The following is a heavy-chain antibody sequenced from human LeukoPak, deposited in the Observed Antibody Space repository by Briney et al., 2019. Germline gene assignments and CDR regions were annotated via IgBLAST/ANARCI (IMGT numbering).Heavy chain of an antibody. J-gene: IGHJ6*02. Sequence: GGSLRLSCAVSGFTFSSYAMHWVRQAPGKGLEWVAVISYDGSNKYYADSVKGRFTISRDNSKNTLYLQMNSLRAEDTAVYCCARGTPSSSGWLYYGMDVWGQGTTVTVSS. D-gene: IGHD6-19*01. CDR3: ARGTPSSSGWLYYGMDV. V-gene: IGHV3-30-3*01. CDR2: ISYDGSNK. CDR1: GFTFSSYA.